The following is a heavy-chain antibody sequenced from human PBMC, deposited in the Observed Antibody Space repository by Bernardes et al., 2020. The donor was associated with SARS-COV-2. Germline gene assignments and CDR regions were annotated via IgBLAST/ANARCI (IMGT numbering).Heavy chain of an antibody. D-gene: IGHD1-7*01. Sequence: ASVKVSCKASGYTFTTYAMHWVRQAPGQRLEWMGWINAGAGNTKYSQNFQDRVTITRDTSASTAYMELRSLRFEDTAVYYCTRGLELELITWFDYWGQGTLVTVSS. CDR3: TRGLELELITWFDY. V-gene: IGHV1-3*01. CDR1: GYTFTTYA. CDR2: INAGAGNT. J-gene: IGHJ4*02.